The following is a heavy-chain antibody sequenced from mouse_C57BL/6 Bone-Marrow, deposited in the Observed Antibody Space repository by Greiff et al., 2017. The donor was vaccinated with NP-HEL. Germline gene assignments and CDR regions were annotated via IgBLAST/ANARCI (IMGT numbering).Heavy chain of an antibody. CDR2: IYPGDGDT. D-gene: IGHD2-4*01. CDR3: ARFDYADWYFDV. J-gene: IGHJ1*03. Sequence: LQESGPELVKPGASVKISCKASGYAFSSSWMNWVKQRPGKGLEWIGRIYPGDGDTNYNGKFKGKATLTADKSSSTAYMQLSSLTSEDSAVYFCARFDYADWYFDVWGTGTTVTVSS. CDR1: GYAFSSSW. V-gene: IGHV1-82*01.